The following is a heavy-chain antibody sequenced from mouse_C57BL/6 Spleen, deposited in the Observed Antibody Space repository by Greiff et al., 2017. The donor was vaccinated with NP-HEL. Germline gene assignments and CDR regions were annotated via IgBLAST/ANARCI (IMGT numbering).Heavy chain of an antibody. CDR2: INPGSGGT. CDR3: ARNGDYSNYPFAY. V-gene: IGHV1-54*01. J-gene: IGHJ3*01. D-gene: IGHD2-5*01. CDR1: GYAFTNYL. Sequence: VQLQESGAELVRPGTSVKVSCKASGYAFTNYLIEWVKQRPGQGLEWIGVINPGSGGTNYNEKFKGKATLTADKSSSTAYMQLSSLTSEDSAVYFCARNGDYSNYPFAYWGQGTLVTVSA.